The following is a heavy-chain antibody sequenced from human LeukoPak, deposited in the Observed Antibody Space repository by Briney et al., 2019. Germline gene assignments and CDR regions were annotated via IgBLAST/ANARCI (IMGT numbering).Heavy chain of an antibody. Sequence: GSLRLSCAASGFTFSSQSMDWVRQAPGKGLEWVSSISSSSRDIYYADSVKGRFTISRDNAKNSLYLQMNSLRVEDTAVYYCAAAEYSSSSGGYWGQGTLVTVSS. J-gene: IGHJ4*02. CDR3: AAAEYSSSSGGY. CDR1: GFTFSSQS. D-gene: IGHD6-6*01. V-gene: IGHV3-21*01. CDR2: ISSSSRDI.